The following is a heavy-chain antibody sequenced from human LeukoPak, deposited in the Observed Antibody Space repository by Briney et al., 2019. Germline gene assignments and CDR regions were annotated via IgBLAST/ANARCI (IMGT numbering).Heavy chain of an antibody. D-gene: IGHD6-19*01. CDR3: AKLAVAGKAPFDC. CDR1: GLTLHDYA. Sequence: GGPLRLSCAASGLTLHDYAMPWVRQAPGKGLEWVSGISWNSGSTAYADSVKGRITISRDNAKNSLYLEMNSLRPEDTDLYYCAKLAVAGKAPFDCWGQGTLVTVST. J-gene: IGHJ4*02. V-gene: IGHV3-9*01. CDR2: ISWNSGST.